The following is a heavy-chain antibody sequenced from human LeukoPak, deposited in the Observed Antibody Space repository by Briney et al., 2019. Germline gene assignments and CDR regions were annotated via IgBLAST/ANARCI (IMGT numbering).Heavy chain of an antibody. J-gene: IGHJ4*02. V-gene: IGHV4-39*07. Sequence: SETLSLTCTVSGGSISSSSYYWGWIRQPPGKGLEWIGSIYYSGSTYYNPSLKSRVTISVDTSKNQFSLKLSSVTAADTAVYCCARVGGGVAAISSPPFAYWAKETLVTVS. CDR3: ARVGGGVAAISSPPFAY. D-gene: IGHD2-8*02. CDR2: IYYSGST. CDR1: GGSISSSSYY.